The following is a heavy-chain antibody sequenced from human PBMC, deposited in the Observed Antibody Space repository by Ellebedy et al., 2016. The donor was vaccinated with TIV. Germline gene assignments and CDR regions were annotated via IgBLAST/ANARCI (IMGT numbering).Heavy chain of an antibody. CDR3: AREAADYGIDAFDI. D-gene: IGHD4-17*01. Sequence: SETLSLTCTVSGGSIDSGGYYWSWIRQLPGKGLEWIGYIYYSGRTDYNPSLQSRLTISLDTSKTQFSLRLSSVTAADTAVYYCAREAADYGIDAFDIWGQGTMVIVSS. V-gene: IGHV4-31*03. J-gene: IGHJ3*02. CDR1: GGSIDSGGYY. CDR2: IYYSGRT.